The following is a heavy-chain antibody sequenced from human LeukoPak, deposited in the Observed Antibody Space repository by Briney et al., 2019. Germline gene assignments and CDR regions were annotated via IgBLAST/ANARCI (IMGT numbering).Heavy chain of an antibody. J-gene: IGHJ4*02. Sequence: GGSLRLSCAASGFTFSSYSMNWVRQAPGKGLEWVSVIYSGGSTYYADSVKGRFTISRDNSKNTLYLQMNSLRAEDTAVYYCARAGWDDYGDYDPFFYFDYWGQGTLVTVSS. V-gene: IGHV3-66*01. CDR2: IYSGGST. CDR3: ARAGWDDYGDYDPFFYFDY. D-gene: IGHD4-17*01. CDR1: GFTFSSYS.